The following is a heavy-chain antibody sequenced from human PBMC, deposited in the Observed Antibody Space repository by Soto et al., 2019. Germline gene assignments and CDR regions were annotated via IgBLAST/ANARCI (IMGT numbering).Heavy chain of an antibody. V-gene: IGHV4-59*01. Sequence: QVQLQESGPGLVKPSETLSLTCTVSGGSISSYYWSWIRQPPGKGLEWIGFIYYSGTTNYNPSLKSRVTISIYTSKNQCSLKLSSVTAADTAVYYCARGVPTGYYDTLTGYYRGFDPWGQGTLVTVSS. CDR3: ARGVPTGYYDTLTGYYRGFDP. CDR2: IYYSGTT. D-gene: IGHD3-9*01. J-gene: IGHJ5*02. CDR1: GGSISSYY.